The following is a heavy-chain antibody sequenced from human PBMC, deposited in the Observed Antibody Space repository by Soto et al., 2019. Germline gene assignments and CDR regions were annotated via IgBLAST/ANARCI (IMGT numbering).Heavy chain of an antibody. J-gene: IGHJ5*02. CDR3: ARALGSSWYVKWFDP. V-gene: IGHV3-30-3*01. D-gene: IGHD6-13*01. CDR2: ISYDVSNK. Sequence: QVQLVESGGGVVQPGRSLRLSCAASGFTFSSYAMHWVRQAPGKGLEWVAFISYDVSNKYYADSVKGRFTISRDNSKNTLYLQMNSLRAEDTAVYYCARALGSSWYVKWFDPWGQGTLVTVSS. CDR1: GFTFSSYA.